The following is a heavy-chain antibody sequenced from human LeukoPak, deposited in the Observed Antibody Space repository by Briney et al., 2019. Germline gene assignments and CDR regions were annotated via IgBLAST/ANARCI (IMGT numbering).Heavy chain of an antibody. D-gene: IGHD3-10*01. CDR3: AGDLVESGSGSS. Sequence: GGSLRLSCAASGFTFSSYAMHWVRQAPGKGLEWVAVISYDGSNKYYADSVKGRFTISRDNSKNTLYLQMNSRRAEDTAVYYCAGDLVESGSGSSWGQGTLVTVSS. CDR1: GFTFSSYA. V-gene: IGHV3-30*04. CDR2: ISYDGSNK. J-gene: IGHJ5*02.